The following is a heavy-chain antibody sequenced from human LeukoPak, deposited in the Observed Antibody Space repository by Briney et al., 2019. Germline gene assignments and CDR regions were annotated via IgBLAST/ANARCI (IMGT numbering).Heavy chain of an antibody. V-gene: IGHV1-2*02. CDR1: RYTFTVYN. CDR2: INPNSGGT. CDR3: AREEGSGCYDY. D-gene: IGHD6-19*01. Sequence: ASVKVSCKASRYTFTVYNMHWVRQAPGQGLEWMGWINPNSGGTNYAQKFQGRVTMTRDTSISTVYMELSRLRSDDTAVYYCAREEGSGCYDYWGQGTMVTVSS. J-gene: IGHJ4*02.